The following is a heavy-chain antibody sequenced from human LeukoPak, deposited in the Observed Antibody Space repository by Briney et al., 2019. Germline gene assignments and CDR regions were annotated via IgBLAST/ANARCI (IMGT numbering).Heavy chain of an antibody. CDR1: GFTFSDYY. J-gene: IGHJ4*02. CDR2: INHSGST. CDR3: AIQEGYIDY. Sequence: AGGSLRLSCAASGFTFSDYYMSWIRQPPGKGLEWIGEINHSGSTNYNPSLKSRVTISVDTSKNQFSLKLSSVTAADTAVYYCAIQEGYIDYWGQGTLVTVSS. V-gene: IGHV4-34*08.